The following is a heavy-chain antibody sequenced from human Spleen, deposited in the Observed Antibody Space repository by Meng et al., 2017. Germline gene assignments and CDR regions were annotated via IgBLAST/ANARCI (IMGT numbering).Heavy chain of an antibody. J-gene: IGHJ4*01. CDR1: GFTFSSYA. CDR2: IRTSGGST. Sequence: GESLKISCAASGFTFSSYAMNWVRQAPGKGLEWVSAIRTSGGSTYYADSVTGRFTISRDNSKNTLYLQMNSLRVEDTAIYFCAKGLVPPCRGANCYHFDSWGRGTLVTVSS. V-gene: IGHV3-23*01. D-gene: IGHD2-15*01. CDR3: AKGLVPPCRGANCYHFDS.